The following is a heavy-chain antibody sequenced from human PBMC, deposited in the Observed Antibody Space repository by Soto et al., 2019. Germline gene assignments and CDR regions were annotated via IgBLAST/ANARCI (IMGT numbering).Heavy chain of an antibody. D-gene: IGHD4-4*01. Sequence: QVQLQESGPGLVKPSETLSLTCTVSGGSINSYCWSWIRQPPGKGLEWIAYIFDSGNANYNPSLKRRVTISVDTSKNQFSLKLTSVTAADTAVYYCARHRRTTVAKFYFDNWGQGALVTVSS. J-gene: IGHJ4*02. CDR1: GGSINSYC. V-gene: IGHV4-59*08. CDR3: ARHRRTTVAKFYFDN. CDR2: IFDSGNA.